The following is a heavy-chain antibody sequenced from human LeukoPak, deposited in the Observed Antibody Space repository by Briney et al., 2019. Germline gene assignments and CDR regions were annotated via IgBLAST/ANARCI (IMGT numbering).Heavy chain of an antibody. J-gene: IGHJ4*02. Sequence: GGSLRLSCAASGFTLSSYWMSWVRQAPGKGLEWVGNIKQDGSEKYYVDSVQGRFTISRDNTKNSLYLQMNSLRAEDTAVYYCARGHYVFDYWGQGTLVTVSS. CDR2: IKQDGSEK. CDR1: GFTLSSYW. D-gene: IGHD4-17*01. CDR3: ARGHYVFDY. V-gene: IGHV3-7*01.